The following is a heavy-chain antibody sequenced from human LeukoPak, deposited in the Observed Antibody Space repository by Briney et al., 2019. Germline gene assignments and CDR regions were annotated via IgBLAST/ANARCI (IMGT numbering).Heavy chain of an antibody. CDR2: ISSSSSYI. J-gene: IGHJ4*02. D-gene: IGHD3-10*01. V-gene: IGHV3-21*04. CDR3: ARCGARSYYADY. Sequence: PGGSLRLSCAASGFTFSSYSMNWVRQAPGKGLEWVSSISSSSSYIYYADSVKGRFTISRDNAKNSLYLQMNSLRAEDTAVYYCARCGARSYYADYWGQGTLVTVSS. CDR1: GFTFSSYS.